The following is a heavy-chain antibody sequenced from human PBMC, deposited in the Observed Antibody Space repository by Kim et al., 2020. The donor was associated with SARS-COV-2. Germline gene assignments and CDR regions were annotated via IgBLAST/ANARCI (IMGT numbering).Heavy chain of an antibody. Sequence: GGSLRLSCAASGFTFSSYAMHWVRQAPGKGLEWVAVISYDGSNKYYADSVKGRFTISRDNSKNTLYLQMNSLRAEDTAVYYCAREEISTSCYLCWVDYW. V-gene: IGHV3-30-3*01. D-gene: IGHD2-2*01. J-gene: IGHJ4*01. CDR1: GFTFSSYA. CDR2: ISYDGSNK. CDR3: AREEISTSCYLCWVDY.